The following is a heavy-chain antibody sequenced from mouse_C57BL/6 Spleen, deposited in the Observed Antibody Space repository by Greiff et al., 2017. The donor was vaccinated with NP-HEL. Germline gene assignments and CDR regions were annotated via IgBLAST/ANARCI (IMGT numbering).Heavy chain of an antibody. Sequence: EVQLQQSGPELVKPGASVKISCKASGYTFTDYYMNWVKQSHGKSLEWIGDINPNNGGTSYNQKFKGKATLTVDKSSSTAYMELRSLTSEDSAVYYCASEWLLYAMDYWGQGTSVTVSS. D-gene: IGHD2-3*01. CDR2: INPNNGGT. J-gene: IGHJ4*01. CDR3: ASEWLLYAMDY. CDR1: GYTFTDYY. V-gene: IGHV1-26*01.